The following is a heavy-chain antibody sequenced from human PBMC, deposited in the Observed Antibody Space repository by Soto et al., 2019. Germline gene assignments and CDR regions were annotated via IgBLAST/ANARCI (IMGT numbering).Heavy chain of an antibody. V-gene: IGHV4-59*01. Sequence: SETLSLTCTVSGGSISSYYWSWIRQPPGKGLEWIGYIYYSGSTNYNPSLKSRVTISVDTSKNQFSLKLSSVTAADTAVHYCATAAPGYSDFWSGPFVPAYPSYYGMDVWGQGTTVTVSS. CDR1: GGSISSYY. CDR2: IYYSGST. CDR3: ATAAPGYSDFWSGPFVPAYPSYYGMDV. J-gene: IGHJ6*02. D-gene: IGHD3-3*01.